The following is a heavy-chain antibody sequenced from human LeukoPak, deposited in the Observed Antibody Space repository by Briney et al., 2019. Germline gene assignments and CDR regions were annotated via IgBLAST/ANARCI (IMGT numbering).Heavy chain of an antibody. CDR1: GGSFSGYY. J-gene: IGHJ4*02. Sequence: SETLSLTCAVYGGSFSGYYWSWIRQPPGKGLEWIGEINHSGSTNYNPSLKSRVTISVDTSKNQFSLKLSSVTAADTAAYYCARPWPPPDYWGQGTLVTVSS. CDR3: ARPWPPPDY. V-gene: IGHV4-34*01. CDR2: INHSGST.